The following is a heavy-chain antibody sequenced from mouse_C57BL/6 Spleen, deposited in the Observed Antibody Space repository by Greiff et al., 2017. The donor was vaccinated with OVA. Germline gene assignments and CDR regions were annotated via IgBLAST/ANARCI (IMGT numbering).Heavy chain of an antibody. D-gene: IGHD2-5*01. CDR1: GFTFSSYA. J-gene: IGHJ2*01. CDR2: ISDGGSYT. Sequence: EVQLVESGGGLVKPGGSLKLSCAASGFTFSSYAMSWVRQTPEKRPEWVATISDGGSYTYYPDNVKGRFTISRDNAKNNLYLQMSHLKSEDTAMYYCARDGDSNYLDYWGQGTTLTVSS. V-gene: IGHV5-4*01. CDR3: ARDGDSNYLDY.